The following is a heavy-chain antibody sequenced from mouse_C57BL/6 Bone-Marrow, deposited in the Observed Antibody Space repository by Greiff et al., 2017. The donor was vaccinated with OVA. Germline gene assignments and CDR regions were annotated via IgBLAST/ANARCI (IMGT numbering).Heavy chain of an antibody. D-gene: IGHD5-5*01. Sequence: QVQLQQSGAELAKPGASVKLSCKASGYTFTSYWMHWVKQSPGQGLEWIGYINPSSGYTKYNQKFKDKATLTADKSSSTAYMQLRSLTYEDSAVYYCGGDYPAWFAYWGQGTLVTVSA. V-gene: IGHV1-7*01. CDR2: INPSSGYT. CDR1: GYTFTSYW. J-gene: IGHJ3*01. CDR3: GGDYPAWFAY.